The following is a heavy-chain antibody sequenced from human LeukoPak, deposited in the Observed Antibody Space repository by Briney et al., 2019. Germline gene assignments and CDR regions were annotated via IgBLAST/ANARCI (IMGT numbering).Heavy chain of an antibody. J-gene: IGHJ4*02. V-gene: IGHV4-39*01. CDR2: VLYTGIT. CDR3: ARQDYADAFYN. D-gene: IGHD4-17*01. Sequence: ASENLSLTFTLSGGSISGSDYYWGWVCQPPRKGLEWIGSVLYTGITNYNPSLKSRLSISVDMSKTQFSLRLSSVTAADTAVYYCARQDYADAFYNWGQGTLVTVSS. CDR1: GGSISGSDYY.